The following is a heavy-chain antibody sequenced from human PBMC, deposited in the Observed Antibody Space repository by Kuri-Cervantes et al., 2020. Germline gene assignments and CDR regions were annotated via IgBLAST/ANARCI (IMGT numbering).Heavy chain of an antibody. Sequence: GSLRLSCTVSGGSISSYYWSWIRQPPGKGPEWIGSIYYSGSTYYNPSLKSRVTISVDTSKNQFSLKLSSVTAADTAVYYCARGKSIAARLEGPPDYWGQGTLVTVSS. CDR3: ARGKSIAARLEGPPDY. CDR1: GGSISSYY. V-gene: IGHV4-39*07. CDR2: IYYSGST. D-gene: IGHD6-6*01. J-gene: IGHJ4*02.